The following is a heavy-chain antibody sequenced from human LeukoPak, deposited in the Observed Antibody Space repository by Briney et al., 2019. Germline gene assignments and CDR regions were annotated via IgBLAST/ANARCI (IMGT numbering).Heavy chain of an antibody. D-gene: IGHD2-2*01. Sequence: SETLSLTCAVYGGSFSGYYWSWIRQPPGKGLEWIGEINHSGSTNYNPSLKSRVTISVDTSKNQFSLKLSSVTAADTAVYYCARLPVVPATIDYWGQGTLDTVSS. CDR1: GGSFSGYY. CDR2: INHSGST. J-gene: IGHJ4*02. V-gene: IGHV4-34*01. CDR3: ARLPVVPATIDY.